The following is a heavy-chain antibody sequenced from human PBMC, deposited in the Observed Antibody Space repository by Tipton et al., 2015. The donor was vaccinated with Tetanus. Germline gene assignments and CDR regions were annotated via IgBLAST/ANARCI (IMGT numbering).Heavy chain of an antibody. CDR3: ARLVRQWLVPEDY. CDR1: GYTFTQYY. J-gene: IGHJ4*02. CDR2: NGGYNGDT. V-gene: IGHV1-18*04. Sequence: QSGPEVKKPGASVKLSCKTSGYTFTQYYLHWVRQAPGQGLEWMGWNGGYNGDTNYAQRFQGRVTMTTDTSTNTAYMELRSPRSDDTAFYYCARLVRQWLVPEDYWGQGTLVTVSS. D-gene: IGHD6-19*01.